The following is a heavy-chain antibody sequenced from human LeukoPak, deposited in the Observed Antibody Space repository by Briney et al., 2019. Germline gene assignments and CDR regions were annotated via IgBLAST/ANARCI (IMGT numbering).Heavy chain of an antibody. J-gene: IGHJ5*02. V-gene: IGHV1-2*06. CDR3: ARVYCSSTSCPYWFDP. CDR1: GYTFTGYY. CDR2: INPSSGGT. D-gene: IGHD2-2*01. Sequence: ASVKVSCKASGYTFTGYYMHWVRQAPGQGLEWMGRINPSSGGTNYAQKFQGRVTMTRDTSISTAYMELSRLRSDDTAVYYCARVYCSSTSCPYWFDPWGQGTLVTVSS.